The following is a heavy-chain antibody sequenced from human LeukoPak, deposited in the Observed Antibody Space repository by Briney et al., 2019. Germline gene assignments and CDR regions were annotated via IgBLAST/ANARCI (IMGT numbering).Heavy chain of an antibody. J-gene: IGHJ4*02. CDR1: GFTFDDYG. CDR3: ARDSGSWYSDY. Sequence: GGSLRLSCAASGFTFDDYGMSWVRQAPGKGLEWVSGINWNGGSTGYADSVKGRFTISRDNAKNSLYLQMNSLRAEDTAVYYCARDSGSWYSDYWGQGTLVTVSS. CDR2: INWNGGST. V-gene: IGHV3-20*04. D-gene: IGHD6-13*01.